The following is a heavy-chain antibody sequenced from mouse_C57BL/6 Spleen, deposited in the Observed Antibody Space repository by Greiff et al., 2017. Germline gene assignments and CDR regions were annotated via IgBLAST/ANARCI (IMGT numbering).Heavy chain of an antibody. J-gene: IGHJ2*01. D-gene: IGHD4-1*01. V-gene: IGHV1-7*01. CDR3: ARSVTANWDGFDY. CDR2: INPSSGYT. Sequence: VKLMESGAELAKPGASVKLSCKASGYTFTSYWMHWVKQRPGKGLEWIGYINPSSGYTKYNQKFKNKATLTADKSSSTAYMQLSSLTYEASAVYYCARSVTANWDGFDYWGQGTTLTVSS. CDR1: GYTFTSYW.